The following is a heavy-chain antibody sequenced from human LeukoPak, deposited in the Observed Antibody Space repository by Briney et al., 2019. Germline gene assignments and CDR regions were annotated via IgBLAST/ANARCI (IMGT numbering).Heavy chain of an antibody. CDR3: ARLLPPVPGYSRYDRGNYFDY. Sequence: PSETLSLTCTVSVGSITNYYGSWIRQPPRKGREWIGYIYYSGTTNYNLSLKSRVTMSLYTSKNHFSLRLTSVTAADTAVYYCARLLPPVPGYSRYDRGNYFDYWGQGTLVTVSS. CDR2: IYYSGTT. CDR1: VGSITNYY. D-gene: IGHD5-12*01. J-gene: IGHJ4*02. V-gene: IGHV4-59*12.